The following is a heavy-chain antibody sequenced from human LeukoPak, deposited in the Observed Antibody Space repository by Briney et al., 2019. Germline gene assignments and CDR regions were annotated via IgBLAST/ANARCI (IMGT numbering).Heavy chain of an antibody. CDR2: ISPTGSTT. CDR1: GFSFSGHW. V-gene: IGHV3-74*01. Sequence: GGSLRLSCTASGFSFSGHWMHWARQLPGKGLVWVSRISPTGSTTSYADSVKGRFTISRDNAKNTLYLRVNNLRAEDTAVYYCARGPNSNWSGLDFWGQGTLLTVSS. D-gene: IGHD6-6*01. J-gene: IGHJ4*02. CDR3: ARGPNSNWSGLDF.